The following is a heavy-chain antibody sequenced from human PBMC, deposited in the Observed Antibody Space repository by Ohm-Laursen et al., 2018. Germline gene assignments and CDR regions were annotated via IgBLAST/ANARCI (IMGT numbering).Heavy chain of an antibody. J-gene: IGHJ4*02. V-gene: IGHV3-73*01. CDR2: IRSKANSYAT. D-gene: IGHD2-15*01. CDR3: ASSVVAAGVDY. Sequence: GSLRLSCSASGLTFSGSAMHWVRQASGKGLEWVGRIRSKANSYATAYAASVKGRFTISRDDSKNTAYLQMNSLKTEDTAVYYCASSVVAAGVDYWGQGTLVTVSS. CDR1: GLTFSGSA.